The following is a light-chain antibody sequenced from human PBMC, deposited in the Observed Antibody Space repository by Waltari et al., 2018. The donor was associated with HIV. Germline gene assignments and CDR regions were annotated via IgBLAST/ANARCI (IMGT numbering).Light chain of an antibody. J-gene: IGLJ3*02. CDR3: NSYAGSNNWV. CDR2: EVK. V-gene: IGLV2-8*01. Sequence: QSALTQPPSPSGSPAQSFTIPCTGTTTAVGGSTYVSWYQQHPGKAPNLMIYEVKNRPSGVPDCFSGSKAANTAFLTVSGLQADDEAYYYCNSYAGSNNWVFGGGTKLTVL. CDR1: TTAVGGSTY.